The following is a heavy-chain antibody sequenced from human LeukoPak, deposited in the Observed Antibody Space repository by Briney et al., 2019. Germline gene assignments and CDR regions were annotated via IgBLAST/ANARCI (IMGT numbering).Heavy chain of an antibody. CDR3: ARGVGTAMAIDFDY. CDR2: INHSGST. Sequence: SETLSLTCAVYGGSFSGYYWSWIRQPPVKALEWIGEINHSGSTNYNPSLKSRVTISVDTSKNQFSLKLSSVTAADTAVYYCARGVGTAMAIDFDYWGQGTLVTVSS. CDR1: GGSFSGYY. D-gene: IGHD5-18*01. V-gene: IGHV4-34*01. J-gene: IGHJ4*02.